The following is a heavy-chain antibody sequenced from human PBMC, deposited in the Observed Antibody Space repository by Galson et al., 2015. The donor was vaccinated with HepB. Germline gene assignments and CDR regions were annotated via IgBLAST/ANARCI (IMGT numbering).Heavy chain of an antibody. CDR3: AIDSSGWYPY. J-gene: IGHJ4*02. CDR2: ISHDGSVK. D-gene: IGHD6-19*01. V-gene: IGHV3-30*03. Sequence: SLRLSCAASGFIFSSYGMHWVRQAPGKGLERVAVISHDGSVKHYLQSVKGRFTISRDNSKNTLYLQMNSLRAEDTAVYYCAIDSSGWYPYWGQGTLVTVSS. CDR1: GFIFSSYG.